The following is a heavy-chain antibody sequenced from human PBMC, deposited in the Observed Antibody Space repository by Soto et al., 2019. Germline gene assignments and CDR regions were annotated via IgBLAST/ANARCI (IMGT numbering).Heavy chain of an antibody. CDR1: GYTFTSYD. Sequence: QVQLVQSGAKVKKPGASVKVSCKASGYTFTSYDINWVRQATGQGLEWMGWMNPNSGNTGYAQKFRGRVTMTRNTSISTAYMELSSLRSEDTAVYYCARGSKGSSWYAYWFDPWGQGTLVTVSS. V-gene: IGHV1-8*01. CDR2: MNPNSGNT. D-gene: IGHD6-13*01. J-gene: IGHJ5*02. CDR3: ARGSKGSSWYAYWFDP.